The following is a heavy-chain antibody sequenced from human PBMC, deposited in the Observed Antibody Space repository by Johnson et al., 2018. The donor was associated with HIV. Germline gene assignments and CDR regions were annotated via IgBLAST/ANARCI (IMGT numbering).Heavy chain of an antibody. CDR1: GFTFSTYG. CDR3: AKDMRIAARPAVGAFDI. D-gene: IGHD6-6*01. Sequence: VQLVESGGVMVEPGGSLRLSCVVSGFTFSTYGMHWVRQAPGKGLEWVSYISSSGTTIYYADSVKGRFTISRDNAKNSLYLQMNSLRAEDTAVYYCAKDMRIAARPAVGAFDIWGQGTMVTVSS. CDR2: ISSSGTTI. J-gene: IGHJ3*02. V-gene: IGHV3-48*04.